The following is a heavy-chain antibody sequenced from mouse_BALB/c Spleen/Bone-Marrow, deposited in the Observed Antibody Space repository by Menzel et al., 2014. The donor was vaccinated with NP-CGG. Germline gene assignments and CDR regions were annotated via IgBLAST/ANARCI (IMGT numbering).Heavy chain of an antibody. Sequence: VQLQQSGAELVKPGASVKLSCKPSGYTFTSYYMYWVKQRPGQGLEWFGEINPSNGGTNFNEKFKNKATLTVDKSSSTVYMQLSSLASDDSAVYYCSRGRRDSLDYWGQGTSVTVSA. CDR2: INPSNGGT. V-gene: IGHV1S81*02. J-gene: IGHJ4*01. CDR1: GYTFTSYY. CDR3: SRGRRDSLDY.